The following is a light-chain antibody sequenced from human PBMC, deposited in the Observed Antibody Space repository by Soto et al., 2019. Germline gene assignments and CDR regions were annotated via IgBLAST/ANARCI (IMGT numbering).Light chain of an antibody. Sequence: IVLTQSPGTLSLSPWERATLSCRASQSVSSSYLAWYQQKPGQAPRLLIYDASTRATGIPARFSGSGSGTDFTLTISSLEPGDFAVYYCQQRNDWQVTFGQGTRLEIK. J-gene: IGKJ5*01. V-gene: IGKV3D-20*02. CDR3: QQRNDWQVT. CDR2: DAS. CDR1: QSVSSSY.